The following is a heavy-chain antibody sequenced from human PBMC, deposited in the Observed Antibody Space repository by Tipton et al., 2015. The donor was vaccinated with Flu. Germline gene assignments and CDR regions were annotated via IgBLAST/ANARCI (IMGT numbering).Heavy chain of an antibody. CDR3: ARDTGWGSSYASHGPHFDI. D-gene: IGHD3-16*01. J-gene: IGHJ3*02. Sequence: TLSLTCSVSGDSIGNAYYWSWIRQPPGKGLEWIAYFYYSGSTNYNPSLKSRVTISVDTSKNQFSLKLSSVTAADTAMYYCARDTGWGSSYASHGPHFDIWGQGTMVTVSS. V-gene: IGHV4-59*01. CDR2: FYYSGST. CDR1: GDSIGNAYY.